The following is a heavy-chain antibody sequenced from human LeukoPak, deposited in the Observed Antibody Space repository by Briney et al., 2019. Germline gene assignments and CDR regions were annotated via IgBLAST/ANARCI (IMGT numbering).Heavy chain of an antibody. CDR1: GYTFTDFY. D-gene: IGHD3-3*01. V-gene: IGHV1-2*02. Sequence: ASVKVSCKASGYTFTDFYIHWVRQAPGQGLECMGWINPNSGGTNYAQKFQGRVTMTRDTSISTAYMELSRLRSDDTAVYYCARDSSYVLRFLEWLPSFDYWGQGALVTVSS. CDR3: ARDSSYVLRFLEWLPSFDY. J-gene: IGHJ4*02. CDR2: INPNSGGT.